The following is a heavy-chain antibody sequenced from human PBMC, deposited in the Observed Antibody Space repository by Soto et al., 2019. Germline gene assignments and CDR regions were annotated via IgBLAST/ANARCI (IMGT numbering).Heavy chain of an antibody. Sequence: RWSLRLSCTASGFTFSDYAMTWFRQAPGKGLEWVSTISGGSSVTYYGDSVKGRFTISRDNAKKTLFLQLNRLSAEDTATYYCAKVLSKNYYYPFDFWGQGTQVTVSS. D-gene: IGHD3-10*01. J-gene: IGHJ4*02. CDR3: AKVLSKNYYYPFDF. CDR1: GFTFSDYA. V-gene: IGHV3-23*01. CDR2: ISGGSSVT.